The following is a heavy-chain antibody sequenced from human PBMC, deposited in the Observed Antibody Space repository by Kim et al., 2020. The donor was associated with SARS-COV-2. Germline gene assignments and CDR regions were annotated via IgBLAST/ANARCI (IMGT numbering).Heavy chain of an antibody. D-gene: IGHD3-10*01. J-gene: IGHJ4*02. V-gene: IGHV3-23*01. Sequence: SADAVKGRFTISREKSKNTLYLQMNSLRAEDTAVYYCAKDRWFGESYFDYWGQGTLVTVSS. CDR3: AKDRWFGESYFDY.